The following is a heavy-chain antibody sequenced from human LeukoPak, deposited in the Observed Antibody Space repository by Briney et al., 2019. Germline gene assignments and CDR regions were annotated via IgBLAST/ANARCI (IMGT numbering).Heavy chain of an antibody. CDR2: ISHDGRNQ. CDR1: GFALSTSG. J-gene: IGHJ4*02. D-gene: IGHD3-10*01. CDR3: AKDLGGGSGSYYLDF. Sequence: GGSLRLSCAASGFALSTSGMHWVRQAPAKRLEWVALISHDGRNQSSADSVKGRVTISRDNSKNTLYLQMNSLTVEDTAVYYCAKDLGGGSGSYYLDFWGQGTLVTVSS. V-gene: IGHV3-30*18.